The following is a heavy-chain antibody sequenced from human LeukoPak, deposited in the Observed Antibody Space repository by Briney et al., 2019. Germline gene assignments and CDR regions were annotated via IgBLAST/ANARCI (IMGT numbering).Heavy chain of an antibody. J-gene: IGHJ4*02. CDR3: ARDQYDTWSRRGNFDS. CDR2: IKLDGSEK. V-gene: IGHV3-7*03. CDR1: GFTFGKYW. D-gene: IGHD3-3*01. Sequence: GGSLRLSCVASGFTFGKYWMSWVRQAPGKGLEWVANIKLDGSEKNYVDSVKGRFPISRDNTKNSLYLQMNSLRVEDTAVFYCARDQYDTWSRRGNFDSWGQGTLVIVSS.